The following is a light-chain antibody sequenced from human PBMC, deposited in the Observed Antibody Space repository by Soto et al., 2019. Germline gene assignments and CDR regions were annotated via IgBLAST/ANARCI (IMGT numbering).Light chain of an antibody. CDR2: SDN. J-gene: IGLJ2*01. CDR1: SSNMGTNT. CDR3: AAWDGSLNHIL. V-gene: IGLV1-44*01. Sequence: QSVLTQPPSASGTPGQRVTISCSGSSSNMGTNTVNWYQQLPRAAPKLLIYSDNQRPSGVPDRFSGSKCGTSASLAITGLQSEDEADYYCAAWDGSLNHILFGGGTKVTVL.